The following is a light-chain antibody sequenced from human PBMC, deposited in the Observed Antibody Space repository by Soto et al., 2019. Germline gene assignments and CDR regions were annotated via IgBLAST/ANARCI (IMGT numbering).Light chain of an antibody. CDR2: CAS. CDR3: QQYYNNPRT. J-gene: IGKJ2*01. CDR1: QSVIPSSNNRRY. V-gene: IGKV4-1*01. Sequence: VITQSPLSVAGSLRDRPTINCKSSQSVIPSSNNRRYLAWYQQKPRQAPELLIYCASARECGVPDRFSGSGSGTDFTLTINSLQAEDVAVYFCQQYYNNPRTLGQGTKVDI.